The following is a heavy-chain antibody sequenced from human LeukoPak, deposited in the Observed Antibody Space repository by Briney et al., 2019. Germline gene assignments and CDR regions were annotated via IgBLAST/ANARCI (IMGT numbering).Heavy chain of an antibody. Sequence: PGRSLRLSCAASGFTFSSYGMHWVRQAPGKGLEWVAVIWYDGSNKYYADSVRGRFTISRDNSKNTLYLQMNSLRAEDTAVYYCAKDIYYDSSGYFWGQGTLVTVSA. CDR3: AKDIYYDSSGYF. D-gene: IGHD3-22*01. J-gene: IGHJ4*02. CDR2: IWYDGSNK. CDR1: GFTFSSYG. V-gene: IGHV3-33*06.